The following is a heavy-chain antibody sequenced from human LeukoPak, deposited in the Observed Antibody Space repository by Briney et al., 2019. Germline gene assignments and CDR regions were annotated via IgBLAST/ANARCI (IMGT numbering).Heavy chain of an antibody. D-gene: IGHD6-13*01. CDR2: ISWNSGSI. V-gene: IGHV3-9*01. CDR3: AREVGAAAGESIDC. J-gene: IGHJ4*02. Sequence: GRSLRLSCAASGFTFDDYAMHWVRQAPGKGLEWVSGISWNSGSIGYADSVKGRFTISRDNSKNTLYLQMNSLRAEDTAVYYCAREVGAAAGESIDCWGQGTLVTVSS. CDR1: GFTFDDYA.